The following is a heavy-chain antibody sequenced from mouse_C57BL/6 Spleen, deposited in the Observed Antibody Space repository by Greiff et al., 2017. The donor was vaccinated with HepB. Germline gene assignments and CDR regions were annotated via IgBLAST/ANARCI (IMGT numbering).Heavy chain of an antibody. Sequence: EVQRVESGGGLVKPGGSLKLSCAASGFTFSSYAMSWVRQTPEKRLEWVATISDGGSYTYYPDNVKGRFTISRDNAKNNLYLQMSPLKSEDTTMYYCASYGSWFAYWGQGTLVTVSA. J-gene: IGHJ3*01. CDR2: ISDGGSYT. V-gene: IGHV5-4*01. CDR3: ASYGSWFAY. CDR1: GFTFSSYA. D-gene: IGHD2-2*01.